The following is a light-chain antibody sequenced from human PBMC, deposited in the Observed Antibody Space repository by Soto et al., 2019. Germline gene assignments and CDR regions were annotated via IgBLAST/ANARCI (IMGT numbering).Light chain of an antibody. V-gene: IGKV4-1*01. CDR3: QQYHSAPQS. J-gene: IGKJ1*01. Sequence: DIVMTQSPDSLAVSLGERATINCKSSQSVLYSPNNKNYLAWYQQKPGQPPKLLIYWASTRESGVPDRFSGSGSGKNFPLTISSLQAEDVAFYYCQQYHSAPQSFGQGTKLEIK. CDR2: WAS. CDR1: QSVLYSPNNKNY.